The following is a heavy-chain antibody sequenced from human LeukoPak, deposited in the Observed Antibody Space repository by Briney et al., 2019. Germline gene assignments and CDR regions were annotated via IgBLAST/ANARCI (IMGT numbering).Heavy chain of an antibody. CDR2: IYYSGST. CDR1: GGSISSYY. D-gene: IGHD5-12*01. J-gene: IGHJ6*04. Sequence: SETLSLTCTVSGGSISSYYWSWIRQPPGKGLEWIGYIYYSGSTNYNPSLKSRVTISVDTSKNQFSLKLSSVTAADTAVYYCARHAQWLRLNYYGMDVWGKGTTVTVSS. CDR3: ARHAQWLRLNYYGMDV. V-gene: IGHV4-59*01.